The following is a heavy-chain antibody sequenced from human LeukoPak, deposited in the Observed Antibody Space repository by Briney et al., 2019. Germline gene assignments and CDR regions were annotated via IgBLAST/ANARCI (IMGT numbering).Heavy chain of an antibody. J-gene: IGHJ5*01. CDR1: GYTFTSYY. CDR2: INPSGGST. CDR3: ARGVRVTSGWPNWFDS. D-gene: IGHD6-19*01. V-gene: IGHV1-46*01. Sequence: ASVKVSCKASGYTFTSYYMHWVRQAPGQGLEWMGIINPSGGSTSYAQKFQGRVTMTRDTSTSTVYMELSSLRSEDTAVYYCARGVRVTSGWPNWFDSWGQGTLVTVSS.